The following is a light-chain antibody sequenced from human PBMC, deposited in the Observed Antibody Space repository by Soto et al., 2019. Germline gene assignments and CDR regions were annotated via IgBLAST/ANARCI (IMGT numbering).Light chain of an antibody. CDR3: AAWDAGLFV. V-gene: IGLV2-14*01. J-gene: IGLJ1*01. Sequence: QSVLTQPASVSGSPGQSITISCTGTSSDVGGYNYVSWYQQHPGKAPKLMIYEVSNRPSGVSNRFSGSKSGNTASLTISGLLPEDEADYYCAAWDAGLFVFGSGTKVTVL. CDR1: SSDVGGYNY. CDR2: EVS.